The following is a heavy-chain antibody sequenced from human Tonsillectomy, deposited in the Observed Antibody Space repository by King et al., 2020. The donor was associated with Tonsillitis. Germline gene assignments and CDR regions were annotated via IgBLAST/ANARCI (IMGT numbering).Heavy chain of an antibody. J-gene: IGHJ4*02. V-gene: IGHV3-23*03. CDR2: IYSGGSST. CDR1: GFTFSSYA. D-gene: IGHD1-26*01. CDR3: AKGGGELRPHFDY. Sequence: VQLVESGGGLVQPGGSLRLSCAASGFTFSSYAMSWVRQAPGKGLEWVSVIYSGGSSTYYADSVKGRFTISRDNSKNTLYLQMNSLRAEDTAVYYCAKGGGELRPHFDYWGQGTLVTVSS.